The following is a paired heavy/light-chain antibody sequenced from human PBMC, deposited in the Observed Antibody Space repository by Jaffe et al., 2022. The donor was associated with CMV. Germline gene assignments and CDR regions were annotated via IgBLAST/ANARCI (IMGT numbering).Heavy chain of an antibody. CDR1: GFGFSGYA. CDR2: ISIGSTYI. Sequence: EVHLVESGGGLVKPGGSVRLSCAVSGFGFSGYAMNWVRQAPGKGPEWVASISIGSTYIYYADSVKGRFTISRDDAKNSLYLQMNGLRAEDTAVYHCVRGVKIVVTGFYYLDNWGQGTQVTVSS. J-gene: IGHJ4*02. V-gene: IGHV3-21*06. D-gene: IGHD3-22*01. CDR3: VRGVKIVVTGFYYLDN.
Light chain of an antibody. CDR2: GAS. CDR3: QQYDSSPLT. Sequence: EIVLTQSPGTLSLSPGDRATLSCRGSQSFDSLYLAWYQQRPGQAPRLLLYGASTRATGIPDRFSGRRSGTDFTLTIDGLEPDDFAVYYCQQYDSSPLTFGGGTKVEIK. CDR1: QSFDSLY. J-gene: IGKJ4*01. V-gene: IGKV3-20*01.